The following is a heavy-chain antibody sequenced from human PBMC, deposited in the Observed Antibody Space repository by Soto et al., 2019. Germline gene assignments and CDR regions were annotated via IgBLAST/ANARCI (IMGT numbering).Heavy chain of an antibody. CDR1: GGSISSYY. Sequence: PSETLSLTCTVSGGSISSYYWSWIRQPPGKGLEWIGYIYYSGSTNYNPSLKSRVTISVDTSKNQFSLKLSSVTAADTAVYYFARVSWETFSDIVLVPAAMGYGWFDPWGQGTLVT. V-gene: IGHV4-59*01. CDR3: ARVSWETFSDIVLVPAAMGYGWFDP. J-gene: IGHJ5*02. D-gene: IGHD2-2*01. CDR2: IYYSGST.